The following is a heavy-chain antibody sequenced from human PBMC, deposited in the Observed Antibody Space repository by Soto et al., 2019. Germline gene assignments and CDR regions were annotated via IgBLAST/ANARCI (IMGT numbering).Heavy chain of an antibody. Sequence: EVQLLESGGGLVQPGGSLRLSCAASGFTFSHFAMSWVRQAPGKGLEWVSTLSGGDDSTYYADSVKDRFTISRDNSKNTLYLQLNSLRAEDTEVYYCAKKYHYGSGTYLYYFDYWGQGTLVTVSS. J-gene: IGHJ4*02. CDR3: AKKYHYGSGTYLYYFDY. V-gene: IGHV3-23*01. CDR1: GFTFSHFA. CDR2: LSGGDDST. D-gene: IGHD3-10*01.